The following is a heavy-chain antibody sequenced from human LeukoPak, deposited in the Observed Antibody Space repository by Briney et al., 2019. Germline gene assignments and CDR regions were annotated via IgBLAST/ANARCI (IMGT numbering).Heavy chain of an antibody. CDR1: GFTFSSYA. Sequence: GGSLRLSCAASGFTFSSYAMSWVRQAPGKGLEWVSAISGSGDSTYYGDSVKGRFTISRDNSKNTLYLQMNSLRAEDTAVYYCAKDQDIAAGEFDYWGQGTLVTVSS. J-gene: IGHJ4*02. CDR3: AKDQDIAAGEFDY. V-gene: IGHV3-23*01. CDR2: ISGSGDST. D-gene: IGHD6-6*01.